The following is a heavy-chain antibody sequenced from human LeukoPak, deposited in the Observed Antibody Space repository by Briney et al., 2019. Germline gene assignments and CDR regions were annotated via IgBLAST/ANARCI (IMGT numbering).Heavy chain of an antibody. CDR2: ISGSGGSK. CDR3: AKESSVAGAGLLDY. Sequence: GGSLRLSCAASGFTFSSYAMSGVRQAPEKGLEWVSSISGSGGSKWFADSVKGRFTISRDNSENTLYLQMNRLRAEDTALYYCAKESSVAGAGLLDYWGQGTLVTVSS. V-gene: IGHV3-23*01. J-gene: IGHJ4*02. D-gene: IGHD6-19*01. CDR1: GFTFSSYA.